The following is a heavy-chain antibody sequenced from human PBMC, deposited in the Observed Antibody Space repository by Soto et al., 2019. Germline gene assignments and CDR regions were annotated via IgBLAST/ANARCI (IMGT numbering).Heavy chain of an antibody. CDR1: GGSISSSSYY. CDR3: ASGALYSPYYDSSGYVLGPFDY. Sequence: PSETLSLTCTVSGGSISSSSYYWGWIRQPPGKGLEWIGSIYYSGSTYYNPSLKSRVTISVDTSKNQFSLKLSSVAAADTAVYYCASGALYSPYYDSSGYVLGPFDYWGQGTLVTVSS. D-gene: IGHD3-22*01. V-gene: IGHV4-39*01. J-gene: IGHJ4*02. CDR2: IYYSGST.